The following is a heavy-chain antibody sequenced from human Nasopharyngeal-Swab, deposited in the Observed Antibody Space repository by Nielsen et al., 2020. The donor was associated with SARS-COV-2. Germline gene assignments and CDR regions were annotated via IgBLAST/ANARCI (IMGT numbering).Heavy chain of an antibody. CDR1: GFTFSSYA. V-gene: IGHV3-23*01. Sequence: GESLKISCAASGFTFSSYAMSWVRQAPGKGLEWVSAISGSGGSTYYADSVKGRFTISRDNSKNTLYLQMNSLRAEDTAVYYCAKEPIVTMIVVVIDTYLDYWGQGTLVTVSS. D-gene: IGHD3-22*01. CDR2: ISGSGGST. CDR3: AKEPIVTMIVVVIDTYLDY. J-gene: IGHJ4*02.